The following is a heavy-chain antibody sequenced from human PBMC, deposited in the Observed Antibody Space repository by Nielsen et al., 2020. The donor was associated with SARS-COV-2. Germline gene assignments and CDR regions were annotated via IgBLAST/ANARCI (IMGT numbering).Heavy chain of an antibody. CDR3: AKENCGGDDCWVDY. V-gene: IGHV3-30*18. CDR1: GFTFSSYG. Sequence: GGSLRLSCAASGFTFSSYGMHWVRQAPGKGLEWVAVISYDGNNKYYADSVKGRFTISRDNSKNTVYLQMNSLRAEDTAVYYCAKENCGGDDCWVDYWGQGTLVTVSS. J-gene: IGHJ4*02. D-gene: IGHD2-21*02. CDR2: ISYDGNNK.